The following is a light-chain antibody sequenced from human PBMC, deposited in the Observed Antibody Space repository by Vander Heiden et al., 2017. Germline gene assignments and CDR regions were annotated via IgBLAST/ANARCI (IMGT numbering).Light chain of an antibody. CDR1: SSNIGSYT. J-gene: IGLJ2*01. CDR3: AAWDDTLNGVV. CDR2: TNN. V-gene: IGLV1-44*01. Sequence: QSVLTQPPSASGTPGQRVTISCSGSSSNIGSYTVNWYQQLPGTGPKLLIYTNNQRPSGVPDRCSGSKSGTSASLAISGLQSEDEADYHCAAWDDTLNGVVFGGGTKLSVL.